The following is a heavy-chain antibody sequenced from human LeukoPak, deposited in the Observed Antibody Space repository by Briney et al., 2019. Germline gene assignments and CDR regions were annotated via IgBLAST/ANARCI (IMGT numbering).Heavy chain of an antibody. V-gene: IGHV4-59*12. J-gene: IGHJ5*02. D-gene: IGHD3-22*01. Sequence: SETLSLTCTVSGGSISSYYWSWIRQPPGKGLEWIGYIYYSGSTNYNPSLKSRVTISVDTSKNQFSLKLSSVTAADTAVYHCARASYDSSGYMFDPWGQGTLVTVSS. CDR1: GGSISSYY. CDR3: ARASYDSSGYMFDP. CDR2: IYYSGST.